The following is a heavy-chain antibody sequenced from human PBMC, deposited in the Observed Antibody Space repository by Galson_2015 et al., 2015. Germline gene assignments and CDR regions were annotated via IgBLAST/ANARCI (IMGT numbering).Heavy chain of an antibody. CDR3: TTDLSWVYDSSGDYIRGSEVANAFDI. Sequence: SLRLSCAASGFTFSNAWMSWVRQAPGKGLEWVGRIKSKTDGGTTDYAAPVKGRFTISRDGSKNTLYLQMNSLKTEDTAVYYCTTDLSWVYDSSGDYIRGSEVANAFDIWGQGTMVTVSP. J-gene: IGHJ3*02. V-gene: IGHV3-15*01. D-gene: IGHD3-22*01. CDR1: GFTFSNAW. CDR2: IKSKTDGGTT.